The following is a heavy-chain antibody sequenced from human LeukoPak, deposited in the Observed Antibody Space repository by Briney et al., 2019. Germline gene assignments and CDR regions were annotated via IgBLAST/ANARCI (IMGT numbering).Heavy chain of an antibody. D-gene: IGHD6-25*01. Sequence: ASVKVSCKVSGYTLTELSMHWVRQAPGKGLEWMGGFDTEEGETIYAQKFQGRVTMTEDTSTDTAYMELSSLRSEDTAVYYCATGGVSAASGKPGYYYYGMDVWGQGTTVTVCS. J-gene: IGHJ6*02. V-gene: IGHV1-24*01. CDR2: FDTEEGET. CDR1: GYTLTELS. CDR3: ATGGVSAASGKPGYYYYGMDV.